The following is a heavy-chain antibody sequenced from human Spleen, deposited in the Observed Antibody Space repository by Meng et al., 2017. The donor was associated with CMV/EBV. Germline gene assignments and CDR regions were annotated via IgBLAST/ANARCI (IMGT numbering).Heavy chain of an antibody. CDR3: ARTSGDGFDY. D-gene: IGHD5-24*01. CDR2: IRYDGSHK. Sequence: LSCVASGFCFSSYGMHWARQSPGKGLEWVAFIRYDGSHKYYADSVKGRFTISRDDSKNTLDLQMHSLRPEDTAVYYCARTSGDGFDYWGQGTLVTVSS. CDR1: GFCFSSYG. J-gene: IGHJ4*02. V-gene: IGHV3-33*01.